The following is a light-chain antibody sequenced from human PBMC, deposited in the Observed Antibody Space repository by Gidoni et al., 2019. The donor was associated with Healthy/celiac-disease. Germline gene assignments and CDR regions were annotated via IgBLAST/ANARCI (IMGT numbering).Light chain of an antibody. V-gene: IGLV3-25*03. Sequence: SYELTQPPSVSLSQGQTARITCSGDSLPKQYAYWYQQKPGQAPVLVIYKDSERPSGIPERFSGSSSGTTGTLTISGVQAEDEADYYCQSADSSGTYVFGTGTKVTVL. J-gene: IGLJ1*01. CDR2: KDS. CDR1: SLPKQY. CDR3: QSADSSGTYV.